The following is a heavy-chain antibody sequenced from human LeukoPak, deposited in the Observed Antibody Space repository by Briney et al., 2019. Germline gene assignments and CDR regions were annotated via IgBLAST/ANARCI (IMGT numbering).Heavy chain of an antibody. J-gene: IGHJ5*02. D-gene: IGHD6-19*01. CDR3: ARVGQWLVENDWFDP. V-gene: IGHV1-2*02. CDR1: EYTFTAYY. CDR2: INPNSGDT. Sequence: ASVKVSCKASEYTFTAYYVHWVRQAPGQGLEWMGWINPNSGDTNFAQNFQGRATMTRDTSISTVYMELSRLRSGDTAVYYCARVGQWLVENDWFDPWGQGTLVTVSS.